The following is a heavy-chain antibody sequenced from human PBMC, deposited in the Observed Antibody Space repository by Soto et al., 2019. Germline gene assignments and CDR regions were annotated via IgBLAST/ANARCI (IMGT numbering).Heavy chain of an antibody. Sequence: GGSLRLSCAASGFTFSSYAMSWVRQAPGKGLEWVSAISGSGGSTYYADSVKGRFTISRDNSKNTLYLQMNSLRAEDTAVYYCAKDSSLLHDSSGYYYSKNYWGQGTLVTVSS. J-gene: IGHJ4*02. CDR2: ISGSGGST. CDR1: GFTFSSYA. CDR3: AKDSSLLHDSSGYYYSKNY. V-gene: IGHV3-23*01. D-gene: IGHD3-22*01.